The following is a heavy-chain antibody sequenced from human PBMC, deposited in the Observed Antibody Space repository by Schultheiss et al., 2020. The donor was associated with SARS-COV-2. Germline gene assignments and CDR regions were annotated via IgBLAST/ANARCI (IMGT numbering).Heavy chain of an antibody. CDR3: ARAGYSSGWYDLNFDY. CDR2: ISSSSSYT. D-gene: IGHD6-19*01. J-gene: IGHJ4*02. CDR1: GFTFSSYA. V-gene: IGHV3-21*04. Sequence: GGSLRLSCAASGFTFSSYAMHWVRQAPGKGLEWVSSISSSSSYTNYADSVKGRFTISRDNAKNSLYLQMNSLRAEDTALYYCARAGYSSGWYDLNFDYWGQGTLVTVS.